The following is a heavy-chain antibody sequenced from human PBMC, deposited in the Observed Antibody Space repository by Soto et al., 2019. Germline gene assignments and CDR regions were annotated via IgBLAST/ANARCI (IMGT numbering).Heavy chain of an antibody. D-gene: IGHD2-15*01. V-gene: IGHV1-3*01. J-gene: IGHJ6*02. Sequence: ASVKVSCKASGYTFTSYAMHWVRQAPGQRLEWMGWINAGNGNTNYSQKFQGRVTITRNTSVSTAYMELSSLRSEDTAVYYCASGVPYSVYLGYYYYGMDVWGQGTTVTVSS. CDR1: GYTFTSYA. CDR3: ASGVPYSVYLGYYYYGMDV. CDR2: INAGNGNT.